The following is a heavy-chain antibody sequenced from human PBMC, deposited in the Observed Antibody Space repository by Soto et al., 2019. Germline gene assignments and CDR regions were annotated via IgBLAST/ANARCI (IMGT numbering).Heavy chain of an antibody. J-gene: IGHJ3*01. Sequence: QVQLVQSGAEVKKPGASVRVSCKTSGHTFINYGITWVRQAPGQGLEWMGWLSAYNGDTSSSEKLQDRFTMTTDTSTNTVYMDLRSLTSDDTAVYYCARWSAIVGGAEALDVWGQGTMVIVSS. CDR1: GHTFINYG. D-gene: IGHD1-26*01. CDR2: LSAYNGDT. V-gene: IGHV1-18*01. CDR3: ARWSAIVGGAEALDV.